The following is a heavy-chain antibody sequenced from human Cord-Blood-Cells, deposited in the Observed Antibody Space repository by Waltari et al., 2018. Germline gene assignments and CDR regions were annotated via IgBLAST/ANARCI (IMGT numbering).Heavy chain of an antibody. J-gene: IGHJ4*02. D-gene: IGHD1-26*01. CDR2: IRSKANSYAT. CDR1: GFTFSGSG. CDR3: TRHSRSGSYDY. Sequence: EVKLVESGGGLVQTGGSVKFYCEGSGFTFSGSGMEWVRQASGKGLEWVGRIRSKANSYATAYAASVKGRFTISRDDSKNTAYLQMNSLKTEDTAVYYCTRHSRSGSYDYWGQGTLVTISS. V-gene: IGHV3-73*02.